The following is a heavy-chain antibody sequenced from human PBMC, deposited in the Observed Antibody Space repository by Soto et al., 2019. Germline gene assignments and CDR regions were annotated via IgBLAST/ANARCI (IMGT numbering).Heavy chain of an antibody. D-gene: IGHD3-9*01. Sequence: SETLSLTCTVSGDSVSSGSYYWSWIRQPPGKGLEWIGYIFYTGSTNYNPSLKSRVTISVDTSKNQFSLNLNSVTAADTAVYYCARELRYFDWFSWFDPWGQGTLVTVSS. V-gene: IGHV4-61*01. CDR3: ARELRYFDWFSWFDP. CDR2: IFYTGST. CDR1: GDSVSSGSYY. J-gene: IGHJ5*02.